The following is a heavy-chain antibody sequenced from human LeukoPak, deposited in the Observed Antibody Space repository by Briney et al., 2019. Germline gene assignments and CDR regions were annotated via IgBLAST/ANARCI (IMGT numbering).Heavy chain of an antibody. V-gene: IGHV3-7*01. CDR3: VLPGIVGATTFFDY. D-gene: IGHD1-26*01. CDR2: IKQDGSEK. CDR1: GFTFSSYA. Sequence: GGSLRLSYAASGFTFSSYAMHWVRQAPGKGLEWVANIKQDGSEKYYVDSVKGRFTISRDNAKNSLYLQMNSLRAEDTAVYYCVLPGIVGATTFFDYWGQGTLVTVSS. J-gene: IGHJ4*02.